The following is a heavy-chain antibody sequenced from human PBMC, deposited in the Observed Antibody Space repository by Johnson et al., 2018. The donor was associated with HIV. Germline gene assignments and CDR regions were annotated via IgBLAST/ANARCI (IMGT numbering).Heavy chain of an antibody. J-gene: IGHJ3*02. V-gene: IGHV3-66*01. CDR1: GFTVSSNY. CDR3: ARAGQLPEDAFDI. D-gene: IGHD1-7*01. CDR2: IYSGGST. Sequence: VQLVESGGGLVQPGGSLRLSCAASGFTVSSNYMSWVRQAPGKGLEWVSVIYSGGSTYYADSVKGRFTISRDNSKKTLYLQMNSLRDEDTAGYYCARAGQLPEDAFDIWGQGTMVTVSS.